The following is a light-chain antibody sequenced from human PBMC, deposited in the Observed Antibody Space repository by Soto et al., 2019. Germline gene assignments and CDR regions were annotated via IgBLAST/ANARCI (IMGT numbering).Light chain of an antibody. V-gene: IGKV3-11*01. J-gene: IGKJ1*01. CDR3: HLRSNWWT. Sequence: EVVLTQSPATLPLFPGERATLSCRASQSVSSSLAWYQQKPGQPPRVLIYDTSNRATGIPARFSGSGSGTDFTLTISSLEPEDFAVYYCHLRSNWWTFGQGTKVDIK. CDR2: DTS. CDR1: QSVSSS.